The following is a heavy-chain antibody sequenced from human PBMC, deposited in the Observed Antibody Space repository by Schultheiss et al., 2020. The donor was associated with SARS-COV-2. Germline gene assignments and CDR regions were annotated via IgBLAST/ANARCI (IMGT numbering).Heavy chain of an antibody. CDR3: ARATYDYGDYGPLGY. Sequence: SETLSLTCTVSYGSISGYYWSWIRQPPGKGLEWIGRIYTSGSTNYNPSLKSRVTISVDTSKNQFSLKLSSVTAADTAVYYCARATYDYGDYGPLGYWGQGTLVTVSS. J-gene: IGHJ4*02. V-gene: IGHV4-4*07. CDR2: IYTSGST. CDR1: YGSISGYY. D-gene: IGHD4-17*01.